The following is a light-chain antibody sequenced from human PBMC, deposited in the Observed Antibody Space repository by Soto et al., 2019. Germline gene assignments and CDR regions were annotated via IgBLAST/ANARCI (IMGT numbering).Light chain of an antibody. V-gene: IGKV3-11*01. CDR1: LSVDIY. CDR3: QQRGNWPLT. J-gene: IGKJ4*01. CDR2: DAS. Sequence: EIVLTQSRATLSLSPGEGATLSCRSSLSVDIYLAWYQQKPGQAPRLLIYDASNRAPGIPARFSGSGSKTDFALTISSLEPEDFAVYYCQQRGNWPLTFGGGTNLEIK.